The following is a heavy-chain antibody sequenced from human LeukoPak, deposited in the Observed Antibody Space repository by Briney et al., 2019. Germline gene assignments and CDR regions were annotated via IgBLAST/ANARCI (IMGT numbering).Heavy chain of an antibody. V-gene: IGHV4-4*02. CDR1: GGSLSTTSW. CDR3: AGLIRPGWFDP. CDR2: VYHSGGGNK. J-gene: IGHJ5*02. Sequence: PSETPSLTCAVSGGSLSTTSWWVWLRQPPGKGLEWIGEVYHSGGGNKNYNPSLKSRVTISVDTSKNQFSLKLSSVTAADTAVYYCAGLIRPGWFDPWGQGTLVTVSS. D-gene: IGHD1-14*01.